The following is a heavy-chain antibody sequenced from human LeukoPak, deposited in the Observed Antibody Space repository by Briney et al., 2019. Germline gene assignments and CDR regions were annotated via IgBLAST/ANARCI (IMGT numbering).Heavy chain of an antibody. D-gene: IGHD3-10*01. CDR1: GGSISSYY. CDR2: IYYGGST. V-gene: IGHV4-59*08. CDR3: ARHGFYYYGSGSYYNRNWFDP. Sequence: PSETLSLTCTVSGGSISSYYWSWIRQPPGKGLEWIGYIYYGGSTNYNPSLKSRVTISVDTSKNQFSLKLSSVTAADTAVYYCARHGFYYYGSGSYYNRNWFDPWGQGTLVTVSS. J-gene: IGHJ5*02.